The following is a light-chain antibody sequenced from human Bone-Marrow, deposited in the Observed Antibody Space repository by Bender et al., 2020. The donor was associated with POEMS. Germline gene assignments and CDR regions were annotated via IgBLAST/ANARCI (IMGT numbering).Light chain of an antibody. CDR2: DVT. Sequence: QSALTQPASVSGSPGQSITISCTGTRSDVGGYNYVTWYQQHPGKAPRLMIYDVTNRPSGVSDRFSGSKSGNTASLTISGLQAEDEADYYCSSHTSGSKVFGTGTKVTVL. CDR3: SSHTSGSKV. J-gene: IGLJ1*01. CDR1: RSDVGGYNY. V-gene: IGLV2-14*03.